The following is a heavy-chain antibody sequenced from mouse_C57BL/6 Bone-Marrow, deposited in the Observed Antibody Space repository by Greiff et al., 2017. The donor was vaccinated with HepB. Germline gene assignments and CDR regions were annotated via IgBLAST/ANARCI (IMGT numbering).Heavy chain of an antibody. CDR3: ARPLGGSSYGYAMDY. V-gene: IGHV1-50*01. J-gene: IGHJ4*01. D-gene: IGHD1-1*01. CDR1: GYTFTSYW. CDR2: IDPSDSYT. Sequence: QLPGAELVKPGASVKLSCKASGYTFTSYWMQWVKQRPGQGLEWIGEIDPSDSYTNYNQKFKGKATLTVDTSSSTAYMQLSSLTSEDSAVYYCARPLGGSSYGYAMDYWGQGTSVTVSS.